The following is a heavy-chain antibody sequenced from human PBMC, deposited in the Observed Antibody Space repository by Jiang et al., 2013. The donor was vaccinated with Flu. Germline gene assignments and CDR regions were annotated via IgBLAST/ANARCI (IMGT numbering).Heavy chain of an antibody. CDR2: IYHSGST. J-gene: IGHJ4*02. Sequence: QLVESGPGLVKPPGTLSLTCAVSGGSISSDNWWSWVRQPPGKGLEWIGEIYHSGSTNYNPSLKSRVTLSVDNSKNQFSLELNSVTAADTAVYYCTRNGYYSLDSWGQGTLVIVSS. V-gene: IGHV4-4*03. CDR3: TRNGYYSLDS. D-gene: IGHD3-3*01. CDR1: GGSISSDNW.